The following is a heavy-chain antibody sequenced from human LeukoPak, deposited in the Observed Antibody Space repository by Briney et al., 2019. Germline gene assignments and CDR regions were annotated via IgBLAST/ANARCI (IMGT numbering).Heavy chain of an antibody. CDR3: ARLRGSGSYLVDY. CDR2: IYPGDSDT. CDR1: RYSFTSYW. V-gene: IGHV5-51*01. D-gene: IGHD3-10*01. Sequence: PGESLKISCKGSRYSFTSYWIGWVRQMTGRGLEWVGIIYPGDSDTRYSPSFQGQVTISADKSISTAYVQWSSLKVSDTAMYYCARLRGSGSYLVDYWGQGTLVTVSS. J-gene: IGHJ4*02.